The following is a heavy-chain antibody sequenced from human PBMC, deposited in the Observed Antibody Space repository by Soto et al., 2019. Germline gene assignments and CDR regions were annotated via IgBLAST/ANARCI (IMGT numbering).Heavy chain of an antibody. V-gene: IGHV3-64D*06. D-gene: IGHD3-16*01. CDR2: ISPQGGST. Sequence: PGGSLRLSGSASGFAFSSYSMHWVRQTPWKGLESVSAISPQGGSTYYADSVKGRFTISRDDSKNTVYLQMSSLRPDDTAVYYCVDIMIAPGAFDFLGRGTLVTVCS. J-gene: IGHJ4*02. CDR3: VDIMIAPGAFDF. CDR1: GFAFSSYS.